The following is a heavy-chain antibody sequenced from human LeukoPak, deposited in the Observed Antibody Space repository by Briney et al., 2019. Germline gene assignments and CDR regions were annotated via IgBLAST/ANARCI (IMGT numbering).Heavy chain of an antibody. CDR3: AREVLGIYYYDFWSGYYRYFDY. V-gene: IGHV3-7*01. Sequence: AGGSLRLSCAASGFTFSSYWMSWVRQAPGKGLEWVANIKQDGSGKYYVDSVKGRFTISRDNAKNSLYLQMNSLRAEDTAVYYCAREVLGIYYYDFWSGYYRYFDYWGQGTLVTVSS. CDR1: GFTFSSYW. CDR2: IKQDGSGK. J-gene: IGHJ4*02. D-gene: IGHD3-3*01.